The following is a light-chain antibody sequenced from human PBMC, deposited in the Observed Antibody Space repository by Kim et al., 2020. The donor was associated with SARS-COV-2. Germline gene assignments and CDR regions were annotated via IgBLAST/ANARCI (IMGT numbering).Light chain of an antibody. J-gene: IGKJ4*01. V-gene: IGKV1-9*01. Sequence: DIQLTQSPSFLSASVGNRVTITCRASQDISTYLAWYQQKPGKAPNLLICAASTLQSGVPSRFSGSGSGTAFTLTISSLQPEDFATYYCQHLSSPLTFGGGTKVDIK. CDR3: QHLSSPLT. CDR1: QDISTY. CDR2: AAS.